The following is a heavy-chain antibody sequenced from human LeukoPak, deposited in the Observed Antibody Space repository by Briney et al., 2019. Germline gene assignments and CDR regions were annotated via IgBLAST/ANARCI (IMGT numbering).Heavy chain of an antibody. CDR3: ARPLYYYDSSGGVNWFDP. J-gene: IGHJ5*02. CDR2: IYWNDDK. CDR1: GFSLTTSGVG. D-gene: IGHD3-22*01. V-gene: IGHV2-5*01. Sequence: SGPTLVKPTQTLTLTCTFSGFSLTTSGVGVGWLRQPPGKALEWLALIYWNDDKRYSPSLQSRLTITKDTSKNQVFLTMTNMAPVDTATYYCARPLYYYDSSGGVNWFDPWGQGTLVTVS.